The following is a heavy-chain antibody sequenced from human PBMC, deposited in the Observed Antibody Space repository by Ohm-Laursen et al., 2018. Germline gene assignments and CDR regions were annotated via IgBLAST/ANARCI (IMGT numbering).Heavy chain of an antibody. V-gene: IGHV3-11*01. J-gene: IGHJ6*02. Sequence: SLRLSCAAPGFTFSDYYMSWIRQAPGKGLEWVSYISSSGSTIYYADSVKGRFTISRDNAKNSLYLQMNSLRAEDTAVYYCARGIDYGGNDYYYGMDVWGQGTTVTVSS. CDR1: GFTFSDYY. D-gene: IGHD4-23*01. CDR3: ARGIDYGGNDYYYGMDV. CDR2: ISSSGSTI.